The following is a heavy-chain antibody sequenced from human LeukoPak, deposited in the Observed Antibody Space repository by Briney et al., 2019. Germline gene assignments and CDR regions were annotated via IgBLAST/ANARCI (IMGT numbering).Heavy chain of an antibody. V-gene: IGHV4-59*12. CDR1: GGSISSYY. CDR3: AREAGQAAAGADAFDI. Sequence: SETLSLTCTVSGGSISSYYWSWIRQPPGKGLEWIGYIYYSGSTNYNPSLKSRVTISVDKSKNQFSLKLSSVTAADTAVYYCAREAGQAAAGADAFDIWGQGTMVTVSS. D-gene: IGHD6-25*01. CDR2: IYYSGST. J-gene: IGHJ3*02.